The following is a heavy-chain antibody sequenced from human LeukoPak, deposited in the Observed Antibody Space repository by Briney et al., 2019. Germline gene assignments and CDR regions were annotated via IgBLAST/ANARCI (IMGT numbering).Heavy chain of an antibody. J-gene: IGHJ4*02. CDR3: ARGTYYGDYAYDY. Sequence: SETLSLTCTVSGGSISSYYWSWIRQPPGKGLEWIGYIYYRGSTNYNPSLKSRVTISVDTSKNQFSLKLSSVTAADTAVYYCARGTYYGDYAYDYWGQGTLVTVSS. V-gene: IGHV4-59*01. D-gene: IGHD4-17*01. CDR1: GGSISSYY. CDR2: IYYRGST.